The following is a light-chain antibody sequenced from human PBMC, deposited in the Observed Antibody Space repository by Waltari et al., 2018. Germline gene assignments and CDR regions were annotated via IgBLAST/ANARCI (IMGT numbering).Light chain of an antibody. CDR2: GTS. CDR1: QDLDNH. CDR3: LQDRTGLT. J-gene: IGKJ4*01. Sequence: AIQMTQSPPSLSPSVGDTVTIPCRASQDLDNHLAWYQQKPGKAPKLLVYGTSILQTMVPSRFSGSGSGTTFALTISSLQPADSATYYCLQDRTGLTFGGGTKVEI. V-gene: IGKV1-6*02.